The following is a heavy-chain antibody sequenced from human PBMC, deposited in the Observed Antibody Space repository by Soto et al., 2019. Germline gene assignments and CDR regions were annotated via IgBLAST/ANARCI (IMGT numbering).Heavy chain of an antibody. CDR1: GFTFTSSA. CDR3: AADLHSSSWYRYHYYYGMDV. J-gene: IGHJ6*02. Sequence: SVKVSCKASGFTFTSSAVQWVRQARGQRLEWIGWIVVGSGNTNYAQKFQERVTITRDMSTSTAYMELSSLRSEDTAVYYCAADLHSSSWYRYHYYYGMDVWGQGTTVTVSS. CDR2: IVVGSGNT. V-gene: IGHV1-58*01. D-gene: IGHD6-13*01.